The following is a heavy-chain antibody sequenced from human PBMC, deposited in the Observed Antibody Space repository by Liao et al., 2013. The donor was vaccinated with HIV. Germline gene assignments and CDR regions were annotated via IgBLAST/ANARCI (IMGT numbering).Heavy chain of an antibody. CDR3: ARGGVDSAMGPRRPLDY. CDR1: GGSIRGSDYF. D-gene: IGHD5-18*01. CDR2: IDYRGST. Sequence: QVQLQESGPGLVKPSETLPLSCAVSGGSIRGSDYFWGWIRQPPGRGLEWIASIDYRGSTYYNPSLQSRFTILVDTSKNQLSLRLRSATAADTAVYYCARGGVDSAMGPRRPLDYWGQGTLVTVSS. J-gene: IGHJ4*02. V-gene: IGHV4-39*07.